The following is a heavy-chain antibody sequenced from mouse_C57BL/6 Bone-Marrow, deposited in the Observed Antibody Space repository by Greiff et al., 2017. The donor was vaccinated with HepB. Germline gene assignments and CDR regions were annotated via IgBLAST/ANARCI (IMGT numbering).Heavy chain of an antibody. V-gene: IGHV1-72*01. CDR3: AMRRYYGSTPYYYAMDY. Sequence: VQLQQSGAELVKPGASVKLSCKASGYTFTSYWMHWVKQRPGRGLEWIGRIDPNSGGTKYNEKFKSKATLTVDKPSSTAYMQLSSLTSEDSAVYYCAMRRYYGSTPYYYAMDYWGQGTSVTVSS. CDR1: GYTFTSYW. CDR2: IDPNSGGT. J-gene: IGHJ4*01. D-gene: IGHD1-1*01.